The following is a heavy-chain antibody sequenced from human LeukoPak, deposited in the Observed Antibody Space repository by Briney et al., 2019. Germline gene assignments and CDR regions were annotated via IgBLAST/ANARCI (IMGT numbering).Heavy chain of an antibody. CDR2: IYYSGST. CDR1: GGSISSYY. CDR3: ARRWVRGGSMDV. J-gene: IGHJ6*03. V-gene: IGHV4-59*08. D-gene: IGHD3-10*01. Sequence: SETLSLTCTVSGGSISSYYWSWIRQPPGKGLEWIGYIYYSGSTNYNPSLKSRVTISVDTSKNQFSLKLSSVTAADTAVYYCARRWVRGGSMDVWGKGTTVTISS.